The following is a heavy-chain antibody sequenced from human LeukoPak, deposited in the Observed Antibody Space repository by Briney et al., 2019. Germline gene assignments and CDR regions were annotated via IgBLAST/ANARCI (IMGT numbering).Heavy chain of an antibody. J-gene: IGHJ4*02. Sequence: GGSLRLSCAASGFTFRSYALSWVRQAPGKGLEWVSAISESGGTRNYVDSVKGRFTISRDNSKNTLYLQMSSLRAEDTAVYYCAKWKYSNSGIDDYWGQGTLVTVSP. D-gene: IGHD6-6*01. CDR3: AKWKYSNSGIDDY. CDR1: GFTFRSYA. CDR2: ISESGGTR. V-gene: IGHV3-23*01.